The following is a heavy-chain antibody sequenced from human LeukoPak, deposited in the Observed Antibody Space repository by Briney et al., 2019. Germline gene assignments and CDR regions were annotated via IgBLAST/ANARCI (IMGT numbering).Heavy chain of an antibody. V-gene: IGHV3-23*01. CDR1: GFTFSSYA. CDR3: AKDGSYGDFDF. D-gene: IGHD4-17*01. CDR2: ISGSGGST. Sequence: GGSLRLSCAASGFTFSSYAMSWVRQAPGKGLEWVSAISGSGGSTYYADSVKGRFTISRDKSKNMLLLQMNSLTAEDTAIYYCAKDGSYGDFDFWGQGTLVTVSP. J-gene: IGHJ4*02.